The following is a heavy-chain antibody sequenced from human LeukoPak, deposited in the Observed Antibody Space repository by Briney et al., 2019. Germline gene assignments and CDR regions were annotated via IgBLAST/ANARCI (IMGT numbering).Heavy chain of an antibody. D-gene: IGHD3-22*01. Sequence: AGSLSLSCAASGFTFNSYSMNWLPQAPGKGLEWFSSISSSSSYIYYAYSVKVRFTISRYNAKNSLYLQMNSLRAEDTAVYYCARDIPEGYYYDSSAYYQFDYWGQGTLVTVSS. CDR2: ISSSSSYI. J-gene: IGHJ4*02. CDR1: GFTFNSYS. V-gene: IGHV3-21*01. CDR3: ARDIPEGYYYDSSAYYQFDY.